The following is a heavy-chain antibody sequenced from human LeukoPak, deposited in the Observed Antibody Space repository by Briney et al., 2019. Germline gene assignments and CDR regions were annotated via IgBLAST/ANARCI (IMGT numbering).Heavy chain of an antibody. CDR2: INHSGST. V-gene: IGHV4-34*01. D-gene: IGHD3-10*01. CDR1: GGSFSGYY. J-gene: IGHJ4*02. CDR3: ARHIWNYYGSGSYYLDY. Sequence: SETLSLTCAVYGGSFSGYYWSWIRQPPGKGLEWIGEINHSGSTNYNPSLKSRVTISVDTTKNQFSLKLSSVTAADTAVYYCARHIWNYYGSGSYYLDYWGQGTLVTVSS.